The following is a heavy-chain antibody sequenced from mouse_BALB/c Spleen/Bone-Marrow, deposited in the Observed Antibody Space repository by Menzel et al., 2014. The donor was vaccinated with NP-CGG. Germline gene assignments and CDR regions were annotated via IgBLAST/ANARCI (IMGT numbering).Heavy chain of an antibody. CDR2: IYPGDGDT. J-gene: IGHJ4*01. CDR1: GYTFTSYW. V-gene: IGHV1-87*01. Sequence: QVQLKESGAELARPGASVKLSCKASGYTFTSYWMQWVKQRXGQGLEWIGAIYPGDGDTRYTQXFKGKATLTADKSXXTAYMQLSSLASEDSAVYYCARMWDGYYAMDYWGQGTSVTVSS. D-gene: IGHD4-1*01. CDR3: ARMWDGYYAMDY.